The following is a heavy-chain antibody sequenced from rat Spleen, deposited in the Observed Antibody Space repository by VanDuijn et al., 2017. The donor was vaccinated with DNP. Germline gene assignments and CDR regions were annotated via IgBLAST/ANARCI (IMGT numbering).Heavy chain of an antibody. J-gene: IGHJ4*01. CDR1: GFSLTSYN. CDR2: RWTGGST. V-gene: IGHV2-30*01. CDR3: VNIDAGAMDA. Sequence: QVQLKESGPGLVQPSQTLSLTCTFSGFSLTSYNVHWVRQPTGKGLEWMGIRWTGGSTDYNSALKSRLSIHRGTSKSQVFLKMTSLRVEDTATYLCVNIDAGAMDAWGQGISVTVSS. D-gene: IGHD1-9*01.